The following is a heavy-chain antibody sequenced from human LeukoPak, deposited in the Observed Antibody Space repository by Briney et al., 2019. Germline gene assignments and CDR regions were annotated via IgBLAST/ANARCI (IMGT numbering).Heavy chain of an antibody. D-gene: IGHD6-13*01. V-gene: IGHV4-39*07. CDR3: ARVDSCNWYASRGYFDY. CDR2: IFYSGST. CDR1: SGSISTSNYY. J-gene: IGHJ4*02. Sequence: SETLSLTCTVSSGSISTSNYYWGWVRQPPGKALEWIGNIFYSGSTYYSPSLKSRVTISLDTSRNQFSLKLNSVTAADTAVYYCARVDSCNWYASRGYFDYWGQGTLVTVSS.